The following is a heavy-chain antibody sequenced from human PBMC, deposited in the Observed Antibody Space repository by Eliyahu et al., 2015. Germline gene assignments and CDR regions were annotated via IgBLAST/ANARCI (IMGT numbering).Heavy chain of an antibody. CDR2: ISAYNGNT. D-gene: IGHD3-22*01. CDR3: ARGVRDYYDSSGYYTFDY. CDR1: GYTFTXYG. V-gene: IGHV1-18*01. J-gene: IGHJ4*02. Sequence: QVQLVQSGAEVKKPGASVKVXCKASGYTFTXYGXSWVRQAPGQGLEWMGWISAYNGNTNYAQKLQGRVTMTTDTSTSTAYMELRSLRSDDTAVYYCARGVRDYYDSSGYYTFDYWGQGTLVTVSS.